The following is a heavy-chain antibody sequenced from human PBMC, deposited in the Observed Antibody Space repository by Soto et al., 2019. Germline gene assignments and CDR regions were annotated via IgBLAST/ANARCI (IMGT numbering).Heavy chain of an antibody. CDR3: ARRVTTPGAGCFVP. V-gene: IGHV1-3*01. CDR2: INAANGNT. Sequence: ASVETSSKASGYTFTTCAIHWVRQAPGQRLEWMGTINAANGNTKFSQKFQGRVTITRDTSASTVYMVLSGLTYEHTAVYYCARRVTTPGAGCFVPWGQGTLVTVSS. J-gene: IGHJ5*02. CDR1: GYTFTTCA. D-gene: IGHD2-21*02.